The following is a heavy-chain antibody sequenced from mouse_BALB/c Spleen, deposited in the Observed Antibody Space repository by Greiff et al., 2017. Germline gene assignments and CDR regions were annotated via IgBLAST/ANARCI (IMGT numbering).Heavy chain of an antibody. Sequence: EVQLVESGGGLVQPGGSLKLSCAASGFTFSSYGMSWVRQTPDKRLELVATINSNGGSTYYPDSVKGRFTISRDNAKNTLYLQMSSLKSEDTAMYYCARSWDVGAMDYWGQGTSVTVSS. D-gene: IGHD4-1*01. V-gene: IGHV5-6-3*01. CDR3: ARSWDVGAMDY. CDR1: GFTFSSYG. J-gene: IGHJ4*01. CDR2: INSNGGST.